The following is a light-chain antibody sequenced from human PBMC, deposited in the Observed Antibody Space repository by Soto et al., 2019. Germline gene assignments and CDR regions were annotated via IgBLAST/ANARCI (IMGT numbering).Light chain of an antibody. CDR2: GNS. V-gene: IGLV1-40*01. CDR1: SSNIGAGYD. J-gene: IGLJ2*01. CDR3: QSYDSSLSGSGV. Sequence: QPVLTQPPSVSGAPGQRVTISCTGSSSNIGAGYDVHWYQQLPGTAPKLLIYGNSNRPSGVPDRFSGSKSGTSASLAITGLQAEDEADYYCQSYDSSLSGSGVFGGGTKLTVL.